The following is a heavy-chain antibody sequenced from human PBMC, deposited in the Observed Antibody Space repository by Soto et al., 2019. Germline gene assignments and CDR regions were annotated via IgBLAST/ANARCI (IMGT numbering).Heavy chain of an antibody. CDR2: IYYSGST. D-gene: IGHD3-22*01. J-gene: IGHJ4*02. CDR3: AREIYYDSSGRTYYFDY. CDR1: GGSISSGDYY. V-gene: IGHV4-30-4*01. Sequence: SETLSLTCTVSGGSISSGDYYWSWIRQPPGKGLEWIGYIYYSGSTYYNPSLKSRVTISVDTSKNQFSLKLSSVTAADTAVYFCAREIYYDSSGRTYYFDYWGQGTLVTVSS.